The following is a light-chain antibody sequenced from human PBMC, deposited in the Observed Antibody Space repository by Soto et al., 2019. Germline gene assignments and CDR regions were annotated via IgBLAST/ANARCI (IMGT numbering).Light chain of an antibody. CDR1: SSDVGSYNL. J-gene: IGLJ1*01. CDR2: EGS. V-gene: IGLV2-23*01. Sequence: QSALTQPASVSGSPGQSITISCTGTSSDVGSYNLVSWYQQHPGKAPKLMIYEGSKRPSGVSNRFSGSKSGNTASLTISGLQAEDEADYYCCSYAGSSTTYGFETGTKLTGL. CDR3: CSYAGSSTTYG.